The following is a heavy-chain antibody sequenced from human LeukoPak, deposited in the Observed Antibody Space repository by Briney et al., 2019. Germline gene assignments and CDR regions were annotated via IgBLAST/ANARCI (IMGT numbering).Heavy chain of an antibody. V-gene: IGHV3-74*01. CDR3: LRDLNWSLDQ. CDR1: GFTFSNYM. D-gene: IGHD1-20*01. J-gene: IGHJ4*02. CDR2: IKSDGITI. Sequence: PGAALRLSCAASGFTFSNYMMHWVRQAPGKGLVWVSRIKSDGITITYADSVKGRFTISRDNAKNTLYLQMNSLRAEDTAVYYCLRDLNWSLDQWGQGTLVTVSS.